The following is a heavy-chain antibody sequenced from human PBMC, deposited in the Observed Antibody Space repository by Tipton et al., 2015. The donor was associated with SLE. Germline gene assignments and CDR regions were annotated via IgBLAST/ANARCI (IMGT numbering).Heavy chain of an antibody. D-gene: IGHD2-2*01. V-gene: IGHV4-39*07. CDR1: GGSISSSSYY. CDR2: IYYSGST. CDR3: ARTSVPAAHYGMDV. J-gene: IGHJ6*02. Sequence: GLVKPSETLSLACTVSGGSISSSSYYWGWIRQPPGKGLEWIGSIYYSGSTYYNPSLKSRVTISVDTSKNQFSLKLSSVTAADTAVYYCARTSVPAAHYGMDVWGQGTTVTVSS.